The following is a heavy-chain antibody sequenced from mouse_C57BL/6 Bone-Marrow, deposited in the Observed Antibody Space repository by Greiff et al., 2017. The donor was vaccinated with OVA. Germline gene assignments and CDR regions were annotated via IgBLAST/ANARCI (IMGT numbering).Heavy chain of an antibody. Sequence: EVQLVESGGGLVQPKGSLKLSCAASGFSFNTYAMNWVRQAPGKGLEWVARIRSKSNNYATYYADSVKDRFTISRDDSESMLYLQMNNLKTEDTAMYYCVRHPGRWYFDVWGTGTTVTVSS. J-gene: IGHJ1*03. CDR3: VRHPGRWYFDV. CDR2: IRSKSNNYAT. CDR1: GFSFNTYA. V-gene: IGHV10-1*01.